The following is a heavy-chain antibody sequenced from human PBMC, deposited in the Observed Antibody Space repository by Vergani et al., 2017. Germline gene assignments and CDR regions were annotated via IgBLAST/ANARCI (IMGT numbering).Heavy chain of an antibody. CDR2: ISYDGSNK. Sequence: QVHLVESGGGVVQPGRSLRLSCAASGFTFGSFGMHWVRQAPGKGLEWVAVISYDGSNKYYADSVKGRFTISRDNSKNTLYLQMNSLRAEDTAVYYCAKSSYSSSSGYYYYYMDVWGKGTTVTVSS. J-gene: IGHJ6*03. CDR3: AKSSYSSSSGYYYYYMDV. D-gene: IGHD6-6*01. CDR1: GFTFGSFG. V-gene: IGHV3-30*18.